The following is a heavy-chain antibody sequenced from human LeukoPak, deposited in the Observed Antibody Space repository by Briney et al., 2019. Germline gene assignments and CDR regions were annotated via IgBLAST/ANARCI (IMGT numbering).Heavy chain of an antibody. CDR1: GFTFSSYA. J-gene: IGHJ4*02. D-gene: IGHD6-19*01. Sequence: GGSLRLSCAASGFTFSSYAMSWVRQAPGKGLEWVSGISGSGGSTYYADSVKGRFTISRDNSENTLYLQMNSLRAEDTAVYYCAKDLYSSGWPYYFDYWGQGTLVTVSS. CDR3: AKDLYSSGWPYYFDY. V-gene: IGHV3-23*01. CDR2: ISGSGGST.